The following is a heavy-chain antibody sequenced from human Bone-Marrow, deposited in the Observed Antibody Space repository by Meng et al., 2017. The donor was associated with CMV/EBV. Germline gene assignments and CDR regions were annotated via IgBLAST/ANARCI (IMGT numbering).Heavy chain of an antibody. V-gene: IGHV3-73*01. Sequence: GESLKISCAASGFTFSGSAMHWVRQASGKGLEWVGRIRSKANSYATAYAASVKGRFTISRDDSKNTAYLQMNSLRAEDTAVYYCAKEQWPFYSNYGSDSSFDYWGQGTLVTVSS. CDR1: GFTFSGSA. D-gene: IGHD4-11*01. CDR3: AKEQWPFYSNYGSDSSFDY. CDR2: IRSKANSYAT. J-gene: IGHJ4*02.